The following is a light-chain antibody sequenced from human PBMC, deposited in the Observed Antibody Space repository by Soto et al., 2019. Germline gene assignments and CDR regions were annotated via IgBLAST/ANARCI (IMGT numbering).Light chain of an antibody. J-gene: IGLJ3*02. V-gene: IGLV2-14*01. CDR1: SSDVGGYNY. Sequence: QSALTQPASVSGSPGQSITISCTATSSDVGGYNYVSWYQQHPGKAPKLMIYEVSNRPSGVSNRFSGSKSGNTASLTISGLQAEDEADYYCSSFTIRSTLVFGGGTQLTVL. CDR2: EVS. CDR3: SSFTIRSTLV.